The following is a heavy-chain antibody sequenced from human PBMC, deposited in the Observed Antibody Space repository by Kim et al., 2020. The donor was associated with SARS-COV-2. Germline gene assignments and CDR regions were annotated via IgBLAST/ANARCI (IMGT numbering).Heavy chain of an antibody. V-gene: IGHV4-34*01. CDR3: ARGVGVVVPAAICWFDP. D-gene: IGHD2-2*01. J-gene: IGHJ5*02. CDR2: INHSGST. Sequence: SETLSLTCAVYGGSFSGYYWSWIRQPPGKGLEWIGEINHSGSTNYNPSLKSRVTISVDTSKNQFSLKLSSMTAADTAVYYCARGVGVVVPAAICWFDPWGQGTLVTVSS. CDR1: GGSFSGYY.